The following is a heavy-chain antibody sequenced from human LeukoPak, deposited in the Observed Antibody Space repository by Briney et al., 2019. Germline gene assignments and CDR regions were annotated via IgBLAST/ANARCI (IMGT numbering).Heavy chain of an antibody. D-gene: IGHD5-18*01. CDR3: ARARYSYGTVDY. CDR2: ISSSSSYI. V-gene: IGHV3-21*01. J-gene: IGHJ4*02. Sequence: GSLRLSCAASGFTFSSYSMNWVRQAPGKGLEWVSSISSSSSYIYYADSVKGRFTISRDNAKNSLYLQMNSLRAEDTAVYYCARARYSYGTVDYWGQGTLVTVSS. CDR1: GFTFSSYS.